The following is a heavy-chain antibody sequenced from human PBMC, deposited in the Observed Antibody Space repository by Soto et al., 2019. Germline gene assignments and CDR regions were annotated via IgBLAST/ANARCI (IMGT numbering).Heavy chain of an antibody. CDR1: GYSFTSYW. CDR3: ARLAITFGGVIVTSGDY. Sequence: PGESLKISCKGSGYSFTSYWISWVRQMPGKGLEWMGRIDPSDSYTNYSPSFQGHVTISADKSISTAYLQWSSLKASDTAMYYCARLAITFGGVIVTSGDYWGQGTLVTV. D-gene: IGHD3-16*02. V-gene: IGHV5-10-1*01. CDR2: IDPSDSYT. J-gene: IGHJ4*02.